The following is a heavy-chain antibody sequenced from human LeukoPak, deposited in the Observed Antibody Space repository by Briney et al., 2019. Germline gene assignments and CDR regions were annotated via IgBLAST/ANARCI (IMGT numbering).Heavy chain of an antibody. CDR2: ISSSSTYI. D-gene: IGHD2-15*01. CDR3: AKNGDRGAYCTGGTCYPYFYYYMDV. J-gene: IGHJ6*03. Sequence: GGSLRLSCAGSGITFSTYSMNWVRQAPGKGLEWVSSISSSSTYIYYADSVKGRFTISRDNSKNTLYLQMNSLRAEDTAIYYCAKNGDRGAYCTGGTCYPYFYYYMDVWGKGTTVTI. CDR1: GITFSTYS. V-gene: IGHV3-21*04.